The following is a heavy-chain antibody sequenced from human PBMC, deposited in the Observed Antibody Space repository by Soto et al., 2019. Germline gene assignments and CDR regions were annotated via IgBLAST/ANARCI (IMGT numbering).Heavy chain of an antibody. CDR3: ATSQGLERRAAFDI. CDR2: FDPEDGET. J-gene: IGHJ3*02. Sequence: ASVKVSCKVSGYTLTELSMHWVRQAPGKGLEWMGGFDPEDGETIYAQKFQGRVTMTEDTSTDTAYMELSSLRSEDTAVYYCATSQGLERRAAFDIWGQGTMVTVSS. CDR1: GYTLTELS. D-gene: IGHD1-1*01. V-gene: IGHV1-24*01.